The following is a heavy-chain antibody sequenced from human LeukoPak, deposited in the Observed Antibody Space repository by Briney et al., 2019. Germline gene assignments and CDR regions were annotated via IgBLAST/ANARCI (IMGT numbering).Heavy chain of an antibody. CDR2: ISAYNGNT. CDR1: GYTFTSYG. CDR3: ARGRYCSGGSCYSFTNFDY. V-gene: IGHV1-18*01. J-gene: IGHJ4*02. D-gene: IGHD2-15*01. Sequence: GASVKVSCKASGYTFTSYGISWVRQAPGQGLERMGWISAYNGNTNYAQKLQGRVTMTTDTSTSTAYMELRSLRSDDTAVYYCARGRYCSGGSCYSFTNFDYWGQGTLVTVSS.